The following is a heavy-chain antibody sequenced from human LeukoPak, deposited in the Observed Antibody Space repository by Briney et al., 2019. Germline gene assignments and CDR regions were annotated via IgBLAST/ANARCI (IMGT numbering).Heavy chain of an antibody. CDR2: IYSSGST. D-gene: IGHD6-13*01. Sequence: SETLSLTCTVSGGSLSSYYWSWIRQPPGKGLEWIGYIYSSGSTNYNPSLESRVTISEDTSKNQFSLKLRSVTAADTAIYYCARRSWYVDYWGQGTLVAVSS. CDR3: ARRSWYVDY. V-gene: IGHV4-59*08. CDR1: GGSLSSYY. J-gene: IGHJ4*02.